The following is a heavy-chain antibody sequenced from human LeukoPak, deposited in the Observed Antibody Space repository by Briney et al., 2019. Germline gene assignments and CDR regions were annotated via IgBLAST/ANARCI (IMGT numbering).Heavy chain of an antibody. CDR1: GGPFSGYY. D-gene: IGHD6-13*01. CDR3: ARVGGWYSSSWYFDY. V-gene: IGHV4-34*01. CDR2: INHSGST. J-gene: IGHJ4*02. Sequence: SETLSLTCAVYGGPFSGYYWSWIRQPPGKGLEWIGEINHSGSTNYNPSLKSRVTISVDTSKNQFSLKLSSVTAADTAVYYCARVGGWYSSSWYFDYWGQGTLVTVSS.